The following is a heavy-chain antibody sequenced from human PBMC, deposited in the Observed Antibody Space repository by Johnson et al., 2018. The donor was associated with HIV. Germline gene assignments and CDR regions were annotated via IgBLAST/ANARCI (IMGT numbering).Heavy chain of an antibody. D-gene: IGHD5-12*01. CDR3: TTHSGYESDAFDI. Sequence: VQLVESGGGLVKPGGSLRLSCAASGFTFSNAWMSWVRHAPGKGLEWVGRIKSKTDGGTTDYAAPVKGRFTISRDDSKNTLYLQMNSLKTEDTAVYYCTTHSGYESDAFDIWGQGTMVTVSS. J-gene: IGHJ3*02. V-gene: IGHV3-15*01. CDR2: IKSKTDGGTT. CDR1: GFTFSNAW.